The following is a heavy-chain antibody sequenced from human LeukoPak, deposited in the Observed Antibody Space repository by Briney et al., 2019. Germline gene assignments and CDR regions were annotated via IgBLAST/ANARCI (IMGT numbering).Heavy chain of an antibody. J-gene: IGHJ4*02. D-gene: IGHD4-17*01. CDR1: GFIVSSNY. Sequence: PGGSLRLSCAASGFIVSSNYMSWVRQAPGKGLEWVSVIYSGGSTYYADSVKGRFTISRDNSKNTLYLQMNGLRAEDTAVYYCANLRSSHDYWGQGTLVTVSS. V-gene: IGHV3-66*01. CDR3: ANLRSSHDY. CDR2: IYSGGST.